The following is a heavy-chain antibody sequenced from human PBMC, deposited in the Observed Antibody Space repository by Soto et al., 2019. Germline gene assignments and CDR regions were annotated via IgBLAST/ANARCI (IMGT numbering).Heavy chain of an antibody. CDR2: INHSGST. D-gene: IGHD6-13*01. CDR1: GGSFSGYY. V-gene: IGHV4-34*01. Sequence: PSETLSLTCAVYGGSFSGYYWSWIRQPPGKGLEWIGEINHSGSTNYNPSLKSRVTISVDTSKNQFSLKLSSVTAADTAVYYCARGLKQQQLNWFDPWGQGTLVTVS. J-gene: IGHJ5*02. CDR3: ARGLKQQQLNWFDP.